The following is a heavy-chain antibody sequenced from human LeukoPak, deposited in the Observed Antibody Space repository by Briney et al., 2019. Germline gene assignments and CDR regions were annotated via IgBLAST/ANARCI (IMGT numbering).Heavy chain of an antibody. CDR1: GFTFSSYA. D-gene: IGHD2-21*02. J-gene: IGHJ4*02. Sequence: GGSLRLSCAASGFTFSSYAMHWVRQAPGKGLEWVAVISYDGSNKYYADSVKGRFTISRDNPKNTLYLQMNGLRAEDTAVYYCARDVSAGDPRGYFDYWGQGTLVTVSS. CDR3: ARDVSAGDPRGYFDY. CDR2: ISYDGSNK. V-gene: IGHV3-30*04.